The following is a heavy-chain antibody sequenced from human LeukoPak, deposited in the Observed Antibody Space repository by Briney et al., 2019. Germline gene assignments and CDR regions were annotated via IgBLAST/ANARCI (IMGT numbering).Heavy chain of an antibody. Sequence: GGSLRLSCVASGFTLSGHWMHWVRQAPGKGLVWVSRINSDESTTVYADSVKGRFTISRDNAKNTLYLQMNSLTAEDTAVYYCARSDWFDPWGQGTLVTVSS. CDR3: ARSDWFDP. CDR2: INSDESTT. V-gene: IGHV3-74*01. J-gene: IGHJ5*02. CDR1: GFTLSGHW.